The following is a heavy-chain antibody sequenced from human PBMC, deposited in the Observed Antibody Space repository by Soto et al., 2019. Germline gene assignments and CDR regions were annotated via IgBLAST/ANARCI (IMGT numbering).Heavy chain of an antibody. J-gene: IGHJ4*02. Sequence: GGSLRLSCAASGLTFSSYAMSWVRQAPGKGLEWVSTISDSGDSTLFADSVKGRFTISRDNPKNTLFLQMNSLRAEDTAVYYCAKGYLGWRDTAVPNYWGQGTLVTVSS. V-gene: IGHV3-23*01. CDR1: GLTFSSYA. D-gene: IGHD4-17*01. CDR2: ISDSGDST. CDR3: AKGYLGWRDTAVPNY.